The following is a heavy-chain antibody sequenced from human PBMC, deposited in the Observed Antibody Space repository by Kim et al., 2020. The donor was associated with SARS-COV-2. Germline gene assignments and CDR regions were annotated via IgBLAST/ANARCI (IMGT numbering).Heavy chain of an antibody. CDR3: ARDLDYGDYALQAFDI. CDR2: IYYSGST. V-gene: IGHV4-59*13. Sequence: SETLSLTCTVSGGSISSYYWSWIRQPPGKGLEWIGYIYYSGSTNYNPSLKSRVTISEDTSKNQFSLKLSSVTAADTAVYYCARDLDYGDYALQAFDIWGQGTMVTVSS. CDR1: GGSISSYY. J-gene: IGHJ3*02. D-gene: IGHD4-17*01.